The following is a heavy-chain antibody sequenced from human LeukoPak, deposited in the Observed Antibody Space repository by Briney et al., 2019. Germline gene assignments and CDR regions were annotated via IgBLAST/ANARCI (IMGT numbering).Heavy chain of an antibody. J-gene: IGHJ6*02. CDR3: ARRPYSDTSGRLSDV. D-gene: IGHD3-22*01. CDR2: IGSSGSPT. Sequence: PGGSLRLSCAASGFAFSSYNMIWVRQAPGKGLEWISYIGSSGSPTHYADSVGGRFTISRDNAKNSLYLQMNSLRDEDTAVYFCARRPYSDTSGRLSDVWGQGTTVTVSS. CDR1: GFAFSSYN. V-gene: IGHV3-48*02.